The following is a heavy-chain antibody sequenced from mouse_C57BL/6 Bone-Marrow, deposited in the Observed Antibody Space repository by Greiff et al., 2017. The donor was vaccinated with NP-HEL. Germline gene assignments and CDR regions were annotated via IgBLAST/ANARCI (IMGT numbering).Heavy chain of an antibody. CDR1: GFNIKDYY. D-gene: IGHD1-1*01. J-gene: IGHJ4*01. V-gene: IGHV14-2*01. CDR3: ARCPTVVAPYYYAMDY. CDR2: IDPEDGET. Sequence: EVQLQQSGAELVKPGASVKLSCTASGFNIKDYYMHWVKQRTEQGLEWIGRIDPEDGETKYAQKFKGKATITADTSSNTAYLLLSSLTSEDTAVYYCARCPTVVAPYYYAMDYWGQGTSVTVSS.